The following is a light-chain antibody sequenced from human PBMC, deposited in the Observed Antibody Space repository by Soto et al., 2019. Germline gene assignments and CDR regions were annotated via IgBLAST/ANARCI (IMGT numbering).Light chain of an antibody. CDR3: QQYYNWPPHT. Sequence: EVVMTQSPATLSVSLGERATLSCRASQSVSNNVAWYQGKPGQAPRLLIYGASTRATGVPARFSGSGSGTEFTLTISSLQSEDLAVYYCQQYYNWPPHTFGQGTKLEIK. CDR1: QSVSNN. CDR2: GAS. V-gene: IGKV3-15*01. J-gene: IGKJ2*01.